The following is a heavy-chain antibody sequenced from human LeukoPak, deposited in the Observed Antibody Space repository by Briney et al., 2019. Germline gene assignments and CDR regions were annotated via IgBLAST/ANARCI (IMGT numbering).Heavy chain of an antibody. J-gene: IGHJ4*02. CDR2: IKQDGGET. D-gene: IGHD4-11*01. CDR1: GGSISSGGYS. Sequence: ETLSLTCTVSGGSISSGGYSWSWIRQPPGKGLEWVANIKQDGGETFYVDSVKGRFTISRDNAKNSLYLQMNSLRAEDTAVYYCTREDHSNYNYWGQGTLVTVSS. CDR3: TREDHSNYNY. V-gene: IGHV3-7*01.